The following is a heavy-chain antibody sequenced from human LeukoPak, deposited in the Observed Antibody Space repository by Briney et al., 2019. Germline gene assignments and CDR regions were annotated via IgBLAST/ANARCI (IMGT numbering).Heavy chain of an antibody. CDR3: ARGLSGSYYDQWVLDDY. D-gene: IGHD1-26*01. CDR2: IYYSGST. V-gene: IGHV4-39*07. J-gene: IGHJ4*02. CDR1: SGSISTSNYY. Sequence: SETLSLTCTVSSGSISTSNYYWGWIRQPPGKGLEWIGSIYYSGSTYYNPSLKSRVTISVDTSKNQFSLKLSSVTAADTAVYYCARGLSGSYYDQWVLDDYWGQGTLVTVSS.